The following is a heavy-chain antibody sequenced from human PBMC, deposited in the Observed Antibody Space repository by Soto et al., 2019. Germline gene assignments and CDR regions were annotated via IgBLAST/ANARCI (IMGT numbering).Heavy chain of an antibody. V-gene: IGHV4-30-4*01. CDR3: ARASPVVTDV. Sequence: TSETLSLTCTVSGGSISSGDYYWSWIRQPPGKGLEWIGYIYYSGSTYYNPSPKSRVTISVETSKNQFSLKLSSVTAADTAVYYCARASPVVTDVWGQGTTVTVSS. D-gene: IGHD5-18*01. CDR2: IYYSGST. CDR1: GGSISSGDYY. J-gene: IGHJ6*02.